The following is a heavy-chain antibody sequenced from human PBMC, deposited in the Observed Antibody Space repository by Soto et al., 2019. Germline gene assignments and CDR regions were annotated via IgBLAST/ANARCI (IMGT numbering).Heavy chain of an antibody. CDR3: VHQNFAYDLSFDY. D-gene: IGHD1-1*01. Sequence: QITLKESGPTLVKPTQTLTLTCTFSGFSIRTSGVGVGWIRQPPGKALEWLALIYWNDEKRFSPSLQRRLTITKDTAWNQVVLTVTNMDTVDTASYFCVHQNFAYDLSFDYRGQGTLVTVS. V-gene: IGHV2-5*01. CDR1: GFSIRTSGVG. J-gene: IGHJ4*02. CDR2: IYWNDEK.